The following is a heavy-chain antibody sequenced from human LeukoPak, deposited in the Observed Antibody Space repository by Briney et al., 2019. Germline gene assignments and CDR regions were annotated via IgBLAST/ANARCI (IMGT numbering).Heavy chain of an antibody. CDR3: AKVSGDVVVSYCAFDI. CDR2: ISGSGGST. Sequence: QPGGSLRLSCAASGFTFNNYNMSWVRQAPGKGLEWVSAISGSGGSTYYADSVKGRFTISRDNSKNTLYLQMNSLRAEDTAVYYCAKVSGDVVVSYCAFDIWGQGTMVTVSS. CDR1: GFTFNNYN. V-gene: IGHV3-23*01. D-gene: IGHD2-15*01. J-gene: IGHJ3*02.